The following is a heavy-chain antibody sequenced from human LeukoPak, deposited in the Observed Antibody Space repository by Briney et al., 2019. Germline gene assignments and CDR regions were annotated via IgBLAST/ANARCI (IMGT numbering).Heavy chain of an antibody. CDR2: INPNSGGT. J-gene: IGHJ4*02. D-gene: IGHD6-13*01. CDR1: GYTFTGYY. Sequence: ASVKVSCKASGYTFTGYYMHCVRQAPGQGLEWMGRINPNSGGTNYAQKFQGRVTTTRDTSISTAYMELSRLRSDDTAVYYCARSRPLYSGSWYWDFDYWGQGTLVTVSS. V-gene: IGHV1-2*06. CDR3: ARSRPLYSGSWYWDFDY.